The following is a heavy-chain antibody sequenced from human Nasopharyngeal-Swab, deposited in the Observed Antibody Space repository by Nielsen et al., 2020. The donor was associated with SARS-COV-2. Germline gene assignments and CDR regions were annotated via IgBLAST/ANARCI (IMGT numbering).Heavy chain of an antibody. CDR1: GGSISSGGYS. Sequence: LSCAVSGGSISSGGYSWSWIRQPPGKGLEWIGYIYHSGSTYYNPSRKSRVTISVDRSKNQFSLKLSSVTAADTAVYYCARRNKNILTGFDYWGQGTLVTVSS. J-gene: IGHJ4*02. V-gene: IGHV4-30-2*01. D-gene: IGHD3-9*01. CDR3: ARRNKNILTGFDY. CDR2: IYHSGST.